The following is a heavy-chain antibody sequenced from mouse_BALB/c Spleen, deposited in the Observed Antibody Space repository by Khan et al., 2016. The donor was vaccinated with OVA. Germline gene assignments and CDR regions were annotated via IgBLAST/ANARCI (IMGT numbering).Heavy chain of an antibody. J-gene: IGHJ3*01. CDR1: GYSITSDYA. CDR2: INYSGST. V-gene: IGHV3-2*02. Sequence: VQLKESGPGLVKPSQSLSLTCTVTGYSITSDYAWNWIRQFPGNRLEWMGYINYSGSTSKKPSLKSRMSISRDTSKNQIFLQLNSVTTEDTATYYCVRWRSYWGQGTLVTVSA. CDR3: VRWRSY.